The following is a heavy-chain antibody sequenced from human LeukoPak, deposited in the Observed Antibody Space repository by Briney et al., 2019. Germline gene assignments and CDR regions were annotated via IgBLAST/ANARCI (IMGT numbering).Heavy chain of an antibody. CDR1: GFTFSNAW. Sequence: PGGSLRLSCAASGFTFSNAWMNWVRQAPGKGLEWVGRIKSKTDGGTTDYAAPVKGRFTISRDDSKNTLYLQMNSLKPEDTAVYYCVGNYYDSSGYNYFDYWGQGTLVTVSS. CDR2: IKSKTDGGTT. J-gene: IGHJ4*02. D-gene: IGHD3-22*01. V-gene: IGHV3-15*07. CDR3: VGNYYDSSGYNYFDY.